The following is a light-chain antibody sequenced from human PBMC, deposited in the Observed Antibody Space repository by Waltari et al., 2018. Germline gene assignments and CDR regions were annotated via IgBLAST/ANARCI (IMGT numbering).Light chain of an antibody. CDR3: QTGGHGTWV. CDR2: VNSDGRH. J-gene: IGLJ3*02. V-gene: IGLV4-69*01. Sequence: QLVLTQSPSASASLGASVKLTCTLSSGHSTNVIAWLQKRPEEGPRYLMKVNSDGRHNKGDEIADRFSGSSSGAERYLTISSLQSEDEADYYCQTGGHGTWVFGGGTKLTVL. CDR1: SGHSTNV.